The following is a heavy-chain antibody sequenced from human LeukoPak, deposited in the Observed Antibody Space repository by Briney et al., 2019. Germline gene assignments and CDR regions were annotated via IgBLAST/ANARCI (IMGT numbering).Heavy chain of an antibody. J-gene: IGHJ4*02. Sequence: SETLSLTCTVSGGSISSYYWSWIRQPPGKGLEWIGTIYYSGSTYYNPSLKSRVTISVDTSKNQFSLKLSSVTAADTAVFYCARQNTSGIGYWGQGTLVTVSS. CDR1: GGSISSYY. V-gene: IGHV4-59*04. CDR3: ARQNTSGIGY. CDR2: IYYSGST.